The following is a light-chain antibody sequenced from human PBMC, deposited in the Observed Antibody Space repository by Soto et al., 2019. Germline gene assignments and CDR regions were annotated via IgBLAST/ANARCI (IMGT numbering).Light chain of an antibody. Sequence: DIQMTQSPSSLSASVGDRVTITCRASQSISSSLNWYQQKPGKAPNLLIYAASTLQSGVPSRFSGSGSGTDFTLTISSLQPEDVATYYCQQSYSTPAFGQGTKLEIK. V-gene: IGKV1-39*01. CDR3: QQSYSTPA. CDR1: QSISSS. CDR2: AAS. J-gene: IGKJ2*01.